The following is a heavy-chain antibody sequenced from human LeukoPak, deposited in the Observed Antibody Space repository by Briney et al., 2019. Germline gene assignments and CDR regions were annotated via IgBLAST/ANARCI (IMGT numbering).Heavy chain of an antibody. CDR1: GFTFSDYY. V-gene: IGHV3-11*04. Sequence: AGSLRLSCAASGFTFSDYYMTWTRQAPGKGLEWVSYISISGSIIYYADSVKGRFIISRDNAKNSLYLQMNSLRAEDTAVYFCARVGYDSSGRFDYWGQGTLVTVSS. CDR2: ISISGSII. D-gene: IGHD3-22*01. J-gene: IGHJ4*02. CDR3: ARVGYDSSGRFDY.